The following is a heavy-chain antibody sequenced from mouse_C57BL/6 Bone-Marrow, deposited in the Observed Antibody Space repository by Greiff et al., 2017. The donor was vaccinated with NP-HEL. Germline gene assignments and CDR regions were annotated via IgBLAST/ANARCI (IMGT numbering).Heavy chain of an antibody. CDR2: ISRGGSYT. D-gene: IGHD2-3*01. J-gene: IGHJ2*01. Sequence: EVLLVESGGDLVKPGGSLKLSCAASGFTFSSYGMSWFRQTPDKRLELFATISRGGSYTYYPDSVTWRFTISRDNAKNTLYLQMSSLKSEDTAMYYCARQGDGYYPYYFDDWGKGTTLTVSS. CDR1: GFTFSSYG. V-gene: IGHV5-6*01. CDR3: ARQGDGYYPYYFDD.